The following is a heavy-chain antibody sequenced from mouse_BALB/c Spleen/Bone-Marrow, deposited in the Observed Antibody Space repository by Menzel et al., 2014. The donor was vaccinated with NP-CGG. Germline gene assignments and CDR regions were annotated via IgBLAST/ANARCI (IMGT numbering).Heavy chain of an antibody. J-gene: IGHJ4*01. CDR1: GYTFTDYS. CDR3: ARRGSMDY. V-gene: IGHV1-67*01. CDR2: ISTYYGDA. Sequence: QVQLQQSGAELVRPGVSVKISCKGSGYTFTDYSIHWVRQSHAKSLEWIGVISTYYGDANYNQKFKGKATMTVDKSSSTAYMELARLTSEDSAIYYRARRGSMDYWGQGTSVTVSS.